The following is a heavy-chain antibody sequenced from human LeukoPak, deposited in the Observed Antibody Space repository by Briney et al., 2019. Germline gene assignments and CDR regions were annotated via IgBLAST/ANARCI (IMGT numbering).Heavy chain of an antibody. J-gene: IGHJ4*02. D-gene: IGHD2-2*01. CDR3: ARGSYCSSTSWYLHQFDY. Sequence: SETLSLTCAVYGGSFSGYYWSWIRQPPGKGLEWIGEINHSGSTNYNPSLKSRVTISVDTSKNQFSLKLSSVIAADTAVDYCARGSYCSSTSWYLHQFDYWGQGALVTVSS. CDR1: GGSFSGYY. CDR2: INHSGST. V-gene: IGHV4-34*01.